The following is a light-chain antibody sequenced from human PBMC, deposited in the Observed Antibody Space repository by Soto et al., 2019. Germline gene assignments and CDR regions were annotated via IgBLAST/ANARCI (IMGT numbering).Light chain of an antibody. CDR2: ATS. CDR3: QQTNSFPLT. Sequence: DIQMTQSPSSVSASVGDSVTITCRASQGISNWLAWYQQKPGKAPKLLIYATSSLQSGVPSRFAGSGSGTDFTLTISSLHPEDFATYYCQQTNSFPLTFGPG. J-gene: IGKJ3*01. V-gene: IGKV1-12*01. CDR1: QGISNW.